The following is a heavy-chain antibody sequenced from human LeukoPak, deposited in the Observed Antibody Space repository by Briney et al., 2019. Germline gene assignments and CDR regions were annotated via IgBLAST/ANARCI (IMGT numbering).Heavy chain of an antibody. CDR1: GFTFSSYA. Sequence: PGRSLRLSCAASGFTFSSYAIHWVRQAPGKGLEWVTMISYDGNNKYYADSVKGRFTISRDNAKNSLSLQMNYVRAGDTAIYYCAYTNHLTYWGQGTLVTVSS. D-gene: IGHD3-16*01. CDR2: ISYDGNNK. V-gene: IGHV3-30-3*01. CDR3: AYTNHLTY. J-gene: IGHJ4*02.